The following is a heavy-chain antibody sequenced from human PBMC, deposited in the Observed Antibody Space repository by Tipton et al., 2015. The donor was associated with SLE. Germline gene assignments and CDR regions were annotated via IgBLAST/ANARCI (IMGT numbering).Heavy chain of an antibody. V-gene: IGHV4-34*01. J-gene: IGHJ6*03. CDR3: AREVKYYYGSGSYSKTAVYYYYMDV. Sequence: TLSLTCAVYGGSFSGYYWSWIRQPPGKGLEWIGEINHSGSTNYNPSLKSRVTISVDTSKNQFSLKLSSVTAADTAVYYCAREVKYYYGSGSYSKTAVYYYYMDVWGKGTTVTVSS. D-gene: IGHD3-10*01. CDR2: INHSGST. CDR1: GGSFSGYY.